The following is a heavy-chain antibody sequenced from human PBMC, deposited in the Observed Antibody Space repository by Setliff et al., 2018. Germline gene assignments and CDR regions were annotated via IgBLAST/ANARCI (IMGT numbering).Heavy chain of an antibody. Sequence: SETLSLTCTVSGGSISSATSYWNWIRQPAGKELEWIGRIYAIRSTNYNPSLKSRVTISLDTSNNQFSLILRSVTAADTAVYYCARGRMRGSCSGPSCTYDPFDIWGQGTPVTVS. CDR2: IYAIRST. J-gene: IGHJ3*02. V-gene: IGHV4-61*02. CDR1: GGSISSATSY. D-gene: IGHD2-2*01. CDR3: ARGRMRGSCSGPSCTYDPFDI.